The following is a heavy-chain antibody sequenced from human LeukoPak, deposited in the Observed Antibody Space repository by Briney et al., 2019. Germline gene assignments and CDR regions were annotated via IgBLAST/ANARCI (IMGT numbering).Heavy chain of an antibody. V-gene: IGHV4-38-2*01. Sequence: SETLSLTCAVSGYSISSGYYWGWIRQPPGKGLEWIGSIYHSGSTYYNPSLKSRVTISVDTSKSQFSLKLSAVTAADTAAYYCASPRGYYDSSGYLSNWFDPWGQGTLVTVSS. CDR1: GYSISSGYY. CDR2: IYHSGST. J-gene: IGHJ5*02. D-gene: IGHD3-22*01. CDR3: ASPRGYYDSSGYLSNWFDP.